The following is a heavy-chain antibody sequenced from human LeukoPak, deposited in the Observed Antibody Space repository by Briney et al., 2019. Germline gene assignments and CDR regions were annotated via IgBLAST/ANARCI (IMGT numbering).Heavy chain of an antibody. CDR1: GFIFSTYS. Sequence: PGGSLRLSCAASGFIFSTYSMNWVRQAPGKGLEWVSSIGSSSSYIYYADSVKGRFTISRHNAKNSLYLQMNSLRAEDTAVYYCAKLEGSYSFSTDYWGQGTLVTVSS. CDR2: IGSSSSYI. D-gene: IGHD1-26*01. J-gene: IGHJ4*02. V-gene: IGHV3-21*04. CDR3: AKLEGSYSFSTDY.